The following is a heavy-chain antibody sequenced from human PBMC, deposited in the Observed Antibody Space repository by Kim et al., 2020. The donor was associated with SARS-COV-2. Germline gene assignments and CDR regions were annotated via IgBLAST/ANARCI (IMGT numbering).Heavy chain of an antibody. CDR3: AKDNYYGSGRPYYYYGMDV. J-gene: IGHJ6*02. D-gene: IGHD3-10*01. CDR1: GFTFSSYG. Sequence: GGSLRLSFAASGFTFSSYGMHWVRQAPGKGLEWVAVISYDGSNKYYADSVKGRFTISRDNSKNTLYLQMNSLRAEDTAVYYCAKDNYYGSGRPYYYYGMDVWGQGTTVTVSS. V-gene: IGHV3-30*18. CDR2: ISYDGSNK.